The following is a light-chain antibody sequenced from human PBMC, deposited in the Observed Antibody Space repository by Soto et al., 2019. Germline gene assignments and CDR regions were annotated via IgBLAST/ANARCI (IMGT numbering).Light chain of an antibody. Sequence: EIVLTQSPGTLSLSQGERATLSCRASQGLTSNFLAWYQQKPGQAPSLLIYGASNRATGVPDRFSGGGSGTDFTLTISRLEPEDFAVYFCQQYVTAPRTFGQGTKVEIK. CDR3: QQYVTAPRT. V-gene: IGKV3-20*01. J-gene: IGKJ1*01. CDR2: GAS. CDR1: QGLTSNF.